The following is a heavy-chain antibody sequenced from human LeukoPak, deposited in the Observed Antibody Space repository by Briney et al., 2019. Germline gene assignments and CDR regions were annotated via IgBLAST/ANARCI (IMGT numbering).Heavy chain of an antibody. J-gene: IGHJ4*02. V-gene: IGHV4-39*07. Sequence: SETLSLTCTVSGGSISSSSYYWGWIRQPPGKGLEWIGSIYYSGSTYYNPSLKSRVTISVDTSKNQFSLKLSSVTAADTAVYYCARSRIAARRIVSYYFDSWGQGTLVTVSS. D-gene: IGHD6-6*01. CDR1: GGSISSSSYY. CDR3: ARSRIAARRIVSYYFDS. CDR2: IYYSGST.